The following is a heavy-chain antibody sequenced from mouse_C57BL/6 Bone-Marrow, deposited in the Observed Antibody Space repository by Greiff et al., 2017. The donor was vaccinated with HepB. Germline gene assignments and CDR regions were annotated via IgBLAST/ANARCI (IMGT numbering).Heavy chain of an antibody. D-gene: IGHD1-3*01. CDR1: GFTFSSYA. CDR2: ISSGGDYI. V-gene: IGHV5-9-1*02. Sequence: EVMLVESGEGLVKPGGSLKLSCAASGFTFSSYAMSWVRQTPEKRLEWVAYISSGGDYIYYADTVKGRFTISRDNARTTQYLQSSSLKSEDTAMYYGTKVLDAFDVWGTGTTVTVSS. CDR3: TKVLDAFDV. J-gene: IGHJ1*03.